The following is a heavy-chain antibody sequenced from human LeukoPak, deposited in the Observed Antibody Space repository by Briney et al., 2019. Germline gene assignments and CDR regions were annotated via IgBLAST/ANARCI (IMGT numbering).Heavy chain of an antibody. CDR1: GFTFSTYA. D-gene: IGHD6-13*01. CDR2: ISGSGGSR. V-gene: IGHV3-23*01. CDR3: AKRSIAAATFDY. J-gene: IGHJ4*02. Sequence: PGGSLRLSCAASGFTFSTYAMGWVRQAPGKGLEWVSSISGSGGSRYYADSVRGRFTNSRDNPKNTLYLQMDSLRVEDTAVYYCAKRSIAAATFDYWGQGTLVTVSS.